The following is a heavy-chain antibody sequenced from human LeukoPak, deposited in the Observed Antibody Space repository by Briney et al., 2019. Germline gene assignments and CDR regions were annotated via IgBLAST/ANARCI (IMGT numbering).Heavy chain of an antibody. J-gene: IGHJ4*02. CDR2: MNPNSGNT. D-gene: IGHD5-18*01. Sequence: ASVKVSCKASGGTFSSYAISWVRQATGQGLEWMGWMNPNSGNTGYAQKFQGRVTMTRNTSISTAYMELSSLRSEDTAVYYCARTELYSYDFDYWGQGTLVTVSS. CDR3: ARTELYSYDFDY. V-gene: IGHV1-8*02. CDR1: GGTFSSYA.